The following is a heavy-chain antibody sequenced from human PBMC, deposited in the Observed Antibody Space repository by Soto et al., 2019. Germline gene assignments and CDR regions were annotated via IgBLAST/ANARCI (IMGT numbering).Heavy chain of an antibody. CDR2: IIPIFGTT. D-gene: IGHD2-15*01. J-gene: IGHJ6*02. CDR1: GATFSTYA. V-gene: IGHV1-69*01. Sequence: QVQLVQSGAEVKKPGSSVRVSCQASGATFSTYAISWLRQAPGQGLEWVGGIIPIFGTTNYAQKFQGRVTITADEITSTAYMELSGLRSEDTAMYYCARDEPAGSCSGGSCNYYYGLDVWGQGTTVTVSS. CDR3: ARDEPAGSCSGGSCNYYYGLDV.